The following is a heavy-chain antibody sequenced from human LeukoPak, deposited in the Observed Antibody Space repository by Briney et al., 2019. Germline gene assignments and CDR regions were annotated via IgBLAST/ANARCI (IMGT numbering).Heavy chain of an antibody. CDR2: IKEDGGEK. J-gene: IGHJ1*01. CDR1: GFTFSNYW. Sequence: GGSLRLSCGASGFTFSNYWMSWVRQAPGKGLEWVANIKEDGGEKFYVDSVKGRFTISRDNARNSLYLQMNSLSAEDTAVYYCARANDCRLWGQGTLVTVSS. D-gene: IGHD2-21*02. V-gene: IGHV3-7*01. CDR3: ARANDCRL.